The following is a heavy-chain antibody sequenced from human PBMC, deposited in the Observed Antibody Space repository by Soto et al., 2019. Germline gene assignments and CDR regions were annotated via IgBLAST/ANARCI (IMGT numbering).Heavy chain of an antibody. V-gene: IGHV1-2*02. CDR3: ARDPDYGDYWGYFLES. J-gene: IGHJ4*02. Sequence: QVQLVQSGAEVKKPGASVKVSCKTSGYTFAAYSIHWIRQAPGQGLEWMGWINPTSGGTVYAQNFQDRVTMTRDTSISTAYMELRRLNSDDTAVYYCARDPDYGDYWGYFLESWGQGTPVTVSS. D-gene: IGHD4-17*01. CDR1: GYTFAAYS. CDR2: INPTSGGT.